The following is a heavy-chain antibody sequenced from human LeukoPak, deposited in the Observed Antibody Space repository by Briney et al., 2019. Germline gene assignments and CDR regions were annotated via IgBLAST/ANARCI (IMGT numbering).Heavy chain of an antibody. Sequence: PGGSLRLSCAASGFTFSSYAMSWVRQAPGKGLEWVSAISGSGGDTYYADSVKGRFTISRDNSKSTLYVQMNSLRAEDTAVYYCVKVAPLAWPNYFDYWGQGTLVTVSS. V-gene: IGHV3-23*01. CDR2: ISGSGGDT. CDR1: GFTFSSYA. J-gene: IGHJ4*02. CDR3: VKVAPLAWPNYFDY. D-gene: IGHD3-16*01.